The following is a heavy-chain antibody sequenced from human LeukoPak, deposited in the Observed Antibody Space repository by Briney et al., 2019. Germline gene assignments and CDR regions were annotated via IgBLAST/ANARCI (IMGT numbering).Heavy chain of an antibody. V-gene: IGHV3-23*01. D-gene: IGHD3-9*01. CDR3: AKAPLRHFGKGAFDI. CDR1: GFTFSSYA. Sequence: GGSLRLSCAASGFTFSSYAMSWVRQAPGKGLEWVSAISGSGGSTYYADSVKGRFTISRDNSKNTPYLQMNSLRAEDTAVYYCAKAPLRHFGKGAFDIWGQGTMVTVSS. CDR2: ISGSGGST. J-gene: IGHJ3*02.